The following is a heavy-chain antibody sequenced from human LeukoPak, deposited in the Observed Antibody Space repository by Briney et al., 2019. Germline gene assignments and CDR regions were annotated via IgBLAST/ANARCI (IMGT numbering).Heavy chain of an antibody. CDR3: ARSPAHSDYADSYSDY. CDR2: ISGSGGST. V-gene: IGHV3-23*01. J-gene: IGHJ4*02. D-gene: IGHD4-17*01. Sequence: GGSLRLSCAASGFTFSSYAMSGVRQAPGKGLEWVSAISGSGGSTYYADSVKGRFTISRDNSKNTLYLQMNSLRAEDTAVYYCARSPAHSDYADSYSDYWGQGTLVTVSP. CDR1: GFTFSSYA.